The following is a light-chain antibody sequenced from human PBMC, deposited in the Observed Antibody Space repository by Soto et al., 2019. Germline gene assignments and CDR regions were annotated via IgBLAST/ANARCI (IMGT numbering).Light chain of an antibody. CDR3: SSYAGAITFYG. Sequence: QSVLAQPASVSGSPGQSITISCTGTSSDVGTYTLVSWYQQHPGKAPKLVIYEVNKRPAGVSKRFSGSKSGDTASLTISGLQAEDEADYYCSSYAGAITFYGFGNGTKVTAL. CDR2: EVN. J-gene: IGLJ1*01. CDR1: SSDVGTYTL. V-gene: IGLV2-23*02.